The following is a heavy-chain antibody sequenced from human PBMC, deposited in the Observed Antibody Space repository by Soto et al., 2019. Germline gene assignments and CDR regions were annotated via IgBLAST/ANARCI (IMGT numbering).Heavy chain of an antibody. CDR3: ARDRAIVVVPAAIYRYYYGMDV. CDR1: GFTFSSYS. J-gene: IGHJ6*02. V-gene: IGHV3-21*01. D-gene: IGHD2-2*01. CDR2: ISSSSSYI. Sequence: GGSLRLSCAASGFTFSSYSMNWVRQAPGKGLEWVSSISSSSSYIYYADSVKGRFTISRDNAKNSLYLQMNSLRAEDTAVYYRARDRAIVVVPAAIYRYYYGMDVWGQGTTVTVSS.